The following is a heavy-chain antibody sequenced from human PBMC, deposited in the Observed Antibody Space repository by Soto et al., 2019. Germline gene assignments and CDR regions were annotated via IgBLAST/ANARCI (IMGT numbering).Heavy chain of an antibody. D-gene: IGHD3-10*01. CDR2: IYYSGST. CDR1: GGSISSGGYY. J-gene: IGHJ6*03. V-gene: IGHV4-31*03. Sequence: SETLSLTCTVSGGSISSGGYYWSWIRQHPGKGLEWIGYIYYSGSTYYNPSLKSRVTISVETSKNQFSLKLSSVTAADTAVYYCARDRRDGFGESRWANYYYYYYMDVWGKGTTVTVSS. CDR3: ARDRRDGFGESRWANYYYYYYMDV.